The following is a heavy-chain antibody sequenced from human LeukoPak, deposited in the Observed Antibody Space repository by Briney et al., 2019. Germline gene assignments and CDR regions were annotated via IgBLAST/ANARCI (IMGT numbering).Heavy chain of an antibody. J-gene: IGHJ3*02. V-gene: IGHV4-4*07. Sequence: PSETLSLTCTVSGGSISSYYWSWIRQPAGKGLEWIGRIYTSGSTNYNPSLKSRVTMSVDTSKNQFSLKLSSVTAADTAVYYCARLQQLVPLGAFDIRGQGTMVTVSS. CDR3: ARLQQLVPLGAFDI. D-gene: IGHD6-13*01. CDR1: GGSISSYY. CDR2: IYTSGST.